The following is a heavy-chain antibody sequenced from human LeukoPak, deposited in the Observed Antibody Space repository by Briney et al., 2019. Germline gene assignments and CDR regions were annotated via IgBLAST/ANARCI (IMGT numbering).Heavy chain of an antibody. D-gene: IGHD6-13*01. V-gene: IGHV3-30*03. CDR3: ARGGGIAAA. CDR2: ISYDGSNK. J-gene: IGHJ5*02. Sequence: SLRLSCAASGFTFSGYGMHWVRQAPGKGLEWVAVISYDGSNKYYADSVKGRFTISRDNSKNTLYLQMNSLRAEDTAVYYCARGGGIAAAWGQGTLVTVSS. CDR1: GFTFSGYG.